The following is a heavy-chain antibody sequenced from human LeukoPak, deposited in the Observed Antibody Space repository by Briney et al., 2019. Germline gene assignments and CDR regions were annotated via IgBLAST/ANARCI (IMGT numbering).Heavy chain of an antibody. CDR2: IYHSGST. CDR1: GYSISSGYY. J-gene: IGHJ4*02. Sequence: SETLSLTCTVSGYSISSGYYWGWILQPPGKGLEWIVSIYHSGSTYYNPSLKSRVTISVDTSKNQFSLKLSSVTAADTAVYYCATRRKGFYFDYWGQGTLVTVSS. V-gene: IGHV4-38-2*02. CDR3: ATRRKGFYFDY. D-gene: IGHD1-14*01.